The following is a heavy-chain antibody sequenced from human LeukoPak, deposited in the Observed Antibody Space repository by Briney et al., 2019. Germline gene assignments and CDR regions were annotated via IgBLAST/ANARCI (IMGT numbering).Heavy chain of an antibody. CDR3: ARLGGDSSDYPFDH. CDR1: GGTFSSYA. D-gene: IGHD3-22*01. V-gene: IGHV1-69*06. CDR2: IIPIFGTA. J-gene: IGHJ4*02. Sequence: SVKVSCKASGGTFSSYAISWVRQAPGQGLEWMGRIIPIFGTANYAQKFQGRVTITADKSTSTAYMELSSLRSGDTAFYYCARLGGDSSDYPFDHWGQGTLVTVSS.